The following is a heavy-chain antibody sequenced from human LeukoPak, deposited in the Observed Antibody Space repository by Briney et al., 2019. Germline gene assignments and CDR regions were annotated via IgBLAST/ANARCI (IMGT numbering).Heavy chain of an antibody. CDR3: AKDLIAGPPYYFDY. V-gene: IGHV3-30-3*01. Sequence: GRSLRLSCAASGFTFTIHAVHWVRQAPGKGLEWVAVTDGTNKFYSDSVRGRFTISGDTSKNTIYLQMNSLRPEDTAMYYCAKDLIAGPPYYFDYWGQGTLVSVSS. CDR1: GFTFTIHA. J-gene: IGHJ4*02. CDR2: TDGTNK. D-gene: IGHD2-21*01.